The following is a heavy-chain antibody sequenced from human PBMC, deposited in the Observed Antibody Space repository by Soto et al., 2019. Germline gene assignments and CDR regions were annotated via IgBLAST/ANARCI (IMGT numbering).Heavy chain of an antibody. CDR2: SSAYSAAA. CDR1: GYPFTNYG. CDR3: AIGGYRGSGRAFDY. Sequence: QVQLVQSGPEVRVPGASMKVSCKASGYPFTNYGVSWVRQAPGQGLECMGWSSAYSAAANYVDKFQGRVTMTTNTPTNTAYMEPTNLGSADTAVYFCAIGGYRGSGRAFDYWGQGTLVTVSS. J-gene: IGHJ4*02. V-gene: IGHV1-18*01. D-gene: IGHD3-10*01.